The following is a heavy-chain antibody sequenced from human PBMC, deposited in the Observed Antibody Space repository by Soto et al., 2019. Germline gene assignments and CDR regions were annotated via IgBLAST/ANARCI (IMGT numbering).Heavy chain of an antibody. CDR1: GFSLSTSGMC. CDR3: ARGHYYDSSGYYPLFDY. Sequence: SGPTLVNPPQPLTLTCTFSGFSLSTSGMCVSWIRQPPGKALEWLALIDWDDDKYYSTSLKTRLTISKDTSKNQVVLTMTNMDPVDTATYYCARGHYYDSSGYYPLFDYWGQGTLVTVSS. J-gene: IGHJ4*02. CDR2: IDWDDDK. V-gene: IGHV2-70*01. D-gene: IGHD3-22*01.